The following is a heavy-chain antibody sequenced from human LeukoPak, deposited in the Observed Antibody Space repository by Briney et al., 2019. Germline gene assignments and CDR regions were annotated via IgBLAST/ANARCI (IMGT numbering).Heavy chain of an antibody. CDR1: GFTFSSFS. CDR2: ISGSSTYM. V-gene: IGHV3-21*01. J-gene: IGHJ6*02. D-gene: IGHD3-22*01. Sequence: GGSLRLSCAASGFTFSSFSMKWVRQAPGKGLEWVSSISGSSTYMYYADSVKGRLTIARDNAKNSLYLQMNSLRAADTAVYYCAREMIGRDYGMDVWGQGTTVTVSS. CDR3: AREMIGRDYGMDV.